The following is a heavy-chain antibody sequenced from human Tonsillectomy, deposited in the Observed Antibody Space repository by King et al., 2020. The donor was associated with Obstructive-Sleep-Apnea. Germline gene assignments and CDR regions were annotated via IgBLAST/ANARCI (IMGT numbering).Heavy chain of an antibody. J-gene: IGHJ6*02. V-gene: IGHV4-31*03. CDR2: IYYSWIT. Sequence: VQLQESGPGLVKPSQTLSLTCTVSCGSISRGGYYWSWIRQHPGKGLEWIGYIYYSWITYYNPSLNRRVTLSVDTSQNQFSLKLRSVTAADTAVYYCARGYYYGSGRGLDVWGQGTTVTVSS. CDR3: ARGYYYGSGRGLDV. CDR1: CGSISRGGYY. D-gene: IGHD3-10*01.